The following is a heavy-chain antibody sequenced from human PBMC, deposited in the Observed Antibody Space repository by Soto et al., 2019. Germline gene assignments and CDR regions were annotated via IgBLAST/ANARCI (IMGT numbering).Heavy chain of an antibody. CDR2: TGGSDGST. CDR3: AKFGPRVRGFDY. V-gene: IGHV3-23*01. J-gene: IGHJ4*02. CDR1: GFTFSTYT. D-gene: IGHD3-3*01. Sequence: EVQLLESGGGLVQPGGSLRLSCAASGFTFSTYTMSWVRQAPGKGLEWVSATGGSDGSTYYADSVKGRVTISRDKSKNTLYLQMNSLRVEDTAIYYCAKFGPRVRGFDYWGQGTLVTVSS.